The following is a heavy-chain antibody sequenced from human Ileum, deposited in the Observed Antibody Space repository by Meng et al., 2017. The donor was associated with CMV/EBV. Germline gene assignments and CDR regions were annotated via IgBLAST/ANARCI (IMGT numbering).Heavy chain of an antibody. CDR3: ARGNYGFDY. CDR2: ITGSGDII. J-gene: IGHJ4*02. CDR1: GFTLNSYA. Sequence: LRLSCAASGFTLNSYAMSWVRQAPGKGLEWVSYITGSGDIIYYADSVKGRFTISRDNAKSSLYLEINSLRAEDTAVYYCARGNYGFDYWGQGTLVTVSS. V-gene: IGHV3-48*03. D-gene: IGHD4-17*01.